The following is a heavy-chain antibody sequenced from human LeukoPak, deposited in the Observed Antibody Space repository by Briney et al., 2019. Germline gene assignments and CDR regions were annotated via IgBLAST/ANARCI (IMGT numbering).Heavy chain of an antibody. J-gene: IGHJ4*02. CDR3: ARDRSLGDYSSAWFDFDY. Sequence: GGSLRLSCAASGFTFSSYTIHGVRQAPGKGLEGVAVISYDGSYKYYADSVKGRFTISRDNSKNTLYLQMNSLRGEDTAVYYCARDRSLGDYSSAWFDFDYWGQGTLVTVSS. V-gene: IGHV3-30*04. CDR2: ISYDGSYK. D-gene: IGHD6-19*01. CDR1: GFTFSSYT.